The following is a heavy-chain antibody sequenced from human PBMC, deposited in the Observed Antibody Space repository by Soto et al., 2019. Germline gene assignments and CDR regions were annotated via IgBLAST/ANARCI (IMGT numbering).Heavy chain of an antibody. V-gene: IGHV4-59*01. Sequence: QRKGLESIGYLYYGRSANYNPSLKSRVTISVNRSKNQFSLNVTSVTAADTAVYYCASAPATMLRRLYNWFDPWGQGTLVTVSS. CDR3: ASAPATMLRRLYNWFDP. D-gene: IGHD3-10*01. CDR2: LYYGRSA. J-gene: IGHJ5*02.